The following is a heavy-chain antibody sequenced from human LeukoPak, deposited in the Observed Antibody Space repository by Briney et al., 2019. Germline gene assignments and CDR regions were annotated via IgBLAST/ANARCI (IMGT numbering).Heavy chain of an antibody. J-gene: IGHJ5*02. Sequence: SETLSLTCTVSGGSISSYYWSWIRQPAGKGLEWIGRIYTSGSTNYNPSLKSRVTMSVDTSKNQFSLKLSSVTAADTGVYYCVRDHCCTNGVPIGPWGQGTLVTVSS. CDR1: GGSISSYY. D-gene: IGHD2-8*01. V-gene: IGHV4-4*07. CDR2: IYTSGST. CDR3: VRDHCCTNGVPIGP.